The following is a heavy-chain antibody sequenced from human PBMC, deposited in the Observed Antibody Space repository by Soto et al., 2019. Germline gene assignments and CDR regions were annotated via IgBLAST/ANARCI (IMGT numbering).Heavy chain of an antibody. CDR1: GYTFTSYY. D-gene: IGHD3-3*01. J-gene: IGHJ4*02. CDR3: ARESQNEIFGVVTDYYYFDY. CDR2: INPSGGST. V-gene: IGHV1-46*03. Sequence: GASVKVSCKASGYTFTSYYMHWVRQAPGQGLEWMGIINPSGGSTSYAQKFQGRVTMTRDTSTSTVYMELSSLRSEDTAVYYCARESQNEIFGVVTDYYYFDYWGQGTLVTVSS.